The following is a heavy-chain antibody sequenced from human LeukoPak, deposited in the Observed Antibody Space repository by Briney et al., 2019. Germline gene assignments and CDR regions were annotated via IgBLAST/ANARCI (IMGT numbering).Heavy chain of an antibody. CDR3: ARHPDQRRIQHDWFDP. D-gene: IGHD5-18*01. V-gene: IGHV4-34*01. CDR1: GGSFGGYY. Sequence: PSETLSLTCAVYGGSFGGYYWSWIRQPPGKGLEWIGEINHSGSTNYNPSLKSRVTISVDTSKNQFSLKLSSVTAADTAVYYCARHPDQRRIQHDWFDPWGQGTLVTVSS. J-gene: IGHJ5*02. CDR2: INHSGST.